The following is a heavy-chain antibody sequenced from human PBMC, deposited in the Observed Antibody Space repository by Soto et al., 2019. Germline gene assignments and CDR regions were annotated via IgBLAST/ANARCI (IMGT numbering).Heavy chain of an antibody. V-gene: IGHV4-34*01. J-gene: IGHJ4*02. Sequence: PSETLSLTCAVYGGSFSGYYWSWIRQPPGKGLEWIGEINHSGSTNYNPSLKSRVTISVDTSKNQFSLKLSSVTAADTAVYYCAKTTRNDYGYYWGQGTLVTVSS. CDR3: AKTTRNDYGYY. D-gene: IGHD4-17*01. CDR2: INHSGST. CDR1: GGSFSGYY.